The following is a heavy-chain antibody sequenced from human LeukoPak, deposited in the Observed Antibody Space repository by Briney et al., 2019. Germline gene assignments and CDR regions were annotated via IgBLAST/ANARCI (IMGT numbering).Heavy chain of an antibody. CDR1: GYTFTSYD. CDR2: INPNSGGT. CDR3: ARDKSTTVRFLGYY. Sequence: ASVKVSCKASGYTFTSYDINWVRQATGQGLEWMGWINPNSGGTNYAQKFQGRVSMTRDTSFSTAYMELNSLRSDDTAVYYCARDKSTTVRFLGYYWGQGTLVTVSS. D-gene: IGHD3-3*01. J-gene: IGHJ4*02. V-gene: IGHV1-2*02.